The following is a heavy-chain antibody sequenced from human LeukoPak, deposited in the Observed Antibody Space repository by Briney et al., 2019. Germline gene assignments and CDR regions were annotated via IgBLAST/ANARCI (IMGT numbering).Heavy chain of an antibody. CDR2: IYYSGST. D-gene: IGHD5-24*01. V-gene: IGHV4-59*01. J-gene: IGHJ4*02. Sequence: SETLSLTCTVSGGSISSYYWSWIRQPPGKGLEWIGYIYYSGSTNYNPSPKSRVTISVDTSKNQFSLKLSSVTAADTAVYYCARGRDGYIFDYWGQGTLVTVSS. CDR3: ARGRDGYIFDY. CDR1: GGSISSYY.